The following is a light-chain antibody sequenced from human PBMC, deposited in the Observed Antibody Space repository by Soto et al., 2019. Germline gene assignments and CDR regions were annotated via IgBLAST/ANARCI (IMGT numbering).Light chain of an antibody. CDR2: DVA. Sequence: QSALTQPRSVSGSPGQSVTISCTGTSGDVGGYNYVSWYQHHPGKAPRLLIYDVAKRPSGVPDRFSASKSGNTASLTLSGLQAEDEAYFYCCSYADSNILVFGGGTKLTVL. CDR3: CSYADSNILV. V-gene: IGLV2-11*01. CDR1: SGDVGGYNY. J-gene: IGLJ2*01.